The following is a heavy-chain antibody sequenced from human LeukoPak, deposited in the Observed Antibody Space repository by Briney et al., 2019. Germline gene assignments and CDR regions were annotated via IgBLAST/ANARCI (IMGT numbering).Heavy chain of an antibody. CDR1: GFTFSSYT. CDR2: ITTSDGNT. CDR3: AKDGGLWVSAHWGDS. J-gene: IGHJ4*02. V-gene: IGHV3-23*01. Sequence: GGSLRLSCAASGFTFSSYTMSWVRQAPGKGLEWVSTITTSDGNTYYADSVKGRFTVSRDNSKNTLFLQMNNLRAEDMAVYYCAKDGGLWVSAHWGDSWGRGTLVTVSS. D-gene: IGHD7-27*01.